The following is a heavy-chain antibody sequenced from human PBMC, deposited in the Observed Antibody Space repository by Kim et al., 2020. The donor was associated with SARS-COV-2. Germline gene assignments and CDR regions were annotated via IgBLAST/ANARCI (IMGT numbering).Heavy chain of an antibody. D-gene: IGHD4-17*01. J-gene: IGHJ4*02. CDR3: AKALYGDYLDY. V-gene: IGHV3-9*01. CDR2: IRWNSGRI. Sequence: GGSLRLSCAASGFTFGEYDMHWVRQAPGRGLEWFTRIRWNSGRIGYADSVKGRFIVSRDNAKNSLYLQMNSLRTEDTALYYCAKALYGDYLDYWGQGSLV. CDR1: GFTFGEYD.